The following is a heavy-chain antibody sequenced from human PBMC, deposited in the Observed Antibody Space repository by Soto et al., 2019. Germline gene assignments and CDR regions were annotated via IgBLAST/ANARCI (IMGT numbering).Heavy chain of an antibody. Sequence: SVKVSCKASGGTLSSYAISWVRQAPGQGLEWMGGIIPIFGTANYAQKFQGRVTITADESTSTAYMELSSLRSEDTAVYYCASDLSPYSSSFPPRHVWGQGTTVTVSS. CDR3: ASDLSPYSSSFPPRHV. V-gene: IGHV1-69*13. D-gene: IGHD6-6*01. J-gene: IGHJ6*02. CDR1: GGTLSSYA. CDR2: IIPIFGTA.